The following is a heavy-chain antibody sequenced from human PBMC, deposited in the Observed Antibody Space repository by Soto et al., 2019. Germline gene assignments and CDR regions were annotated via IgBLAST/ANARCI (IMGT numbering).Heavy chain of an antibody. Sequence: GSLRLSCAASGFTVSSTYMTWVRQAPGKGLEWLGNIKGDGSDAHYVDSVKGRFTISRDNAGNSIYLQMNNLRAEDTAMYYCARDPVTSDWGQGTLVTVSS. J-gene: IGHJ4*02. CDR3: ARDPVTSD. CDR2: IKGDGSDA. V-gene: IGHV3-7*03. CDR1: GFTVSSTY.